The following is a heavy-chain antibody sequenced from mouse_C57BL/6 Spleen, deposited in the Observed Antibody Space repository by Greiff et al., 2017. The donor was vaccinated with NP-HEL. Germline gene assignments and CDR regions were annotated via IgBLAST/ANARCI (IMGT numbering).Heavy chain of an antibody. V-gene: IGHV1-69*01. D-gene: IGHD3-2*02. CDR2: IDPSDSYT. CDR1: GYTFTSYW. J-gene: IGHJ4*01. CDR3: ARCSGAGCYCAMDY. Sequence: VQLQQPGAELVMPGASVTLSCKASGYTFTSYWMHWVKQRPGQGLEWIGAIDPSDSYTNYNQKFKGKSTLTADKSSSTAYMQLSSLASEDSAVCYCARCSGAGCYCAMDYWGQGTSVTVSS.